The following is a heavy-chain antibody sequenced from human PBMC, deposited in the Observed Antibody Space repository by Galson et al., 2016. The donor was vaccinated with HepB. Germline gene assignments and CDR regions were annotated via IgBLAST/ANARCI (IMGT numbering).Heavy chain of an antibody. D-gene: IGHD2-8*01. J-gene: IGHJ4*02. CDR1: GYTFSNYG. CDR2: ISAYNGNT. CDR3: ATDKVNSYAIPFEY. Sequence: SVKVSCKASGYTFSNYGISWVRQAPGQGLEWMGWISAYNGNTNFAQKFQGRVTLTTDTSTSIAYMELRSLRSDDTAVYYCATDKVNSYAIPFEYWGQGTLVTVSS. V-gene: IGHV1-18*01.